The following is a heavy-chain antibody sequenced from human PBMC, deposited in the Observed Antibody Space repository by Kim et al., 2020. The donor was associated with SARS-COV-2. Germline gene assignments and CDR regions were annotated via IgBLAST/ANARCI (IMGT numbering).Heavy chain of an antibody. CDR3: ARGQLERRTYYGMDV. Sequence: SETLSLTCTVSGGSISSSSYYWGWIRQPPGKGLEWIGSIYYSGSTYYNPSLKSRVTISVDTSKNQFSLKLSSVTAADTAVYYCARGQLERRTYYGMDVWG. CDR2: IYYSGST. CDR1: GGSISSSSYY. J-gene: IGHJ6*01. V-gene: IGHV4-39*07. D-gene: IGHD1-1*01.